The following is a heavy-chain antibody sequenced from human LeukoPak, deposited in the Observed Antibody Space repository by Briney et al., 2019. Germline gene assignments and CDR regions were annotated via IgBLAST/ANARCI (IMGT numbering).Heavy chain of an antibody. CDR2: IYYSGST. V-gene: IGHV4-59*11. D-gene: IGHD3-10*01. J-gene: IGHJ3*02. CDR1: GGSISSHY. CDR3: AREGITMVRGVIVQDAFDI. Sequence: SETLSLTCTVSGGSISSHYWSWIRQPPGKGLEWIGYIYYSGSTNYNPSLKSRVTISVDTSKNQFSLKLSSVTAADTAVYYCAREGITMVRGVIVQDAFDIWGQGTMVTVSS.